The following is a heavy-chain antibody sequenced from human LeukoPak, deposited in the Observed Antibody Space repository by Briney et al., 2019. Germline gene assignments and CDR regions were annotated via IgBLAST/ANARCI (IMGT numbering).Heavy chain of an antibody. D-gene: IGHD6-6*01. V-gene: IGHV1-69*05. Sequence: SVKVSCKAPGGTFSSYAISWVRQAPGQGLEWMGGIIPIFGTANYAQKFQGRVTITTDESTSTAYMELSSLRSEDTAVYYCASTFSSSPGAFDYWGQGTLVTVSS. CDR1: GGTFSSYA. J-gene: IGHJ4*02. CDR3: ASTFSSSPGAFDY. CDR2: IIPIFGTA.